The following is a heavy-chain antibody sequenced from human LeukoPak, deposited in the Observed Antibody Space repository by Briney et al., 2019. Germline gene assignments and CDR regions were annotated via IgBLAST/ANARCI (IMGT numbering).Heavy chain of an antibody. J-gene: IGHJ4*02. CDR3: ARDVEQWLVRVYYFDY. CDR2: ISSGSTTI. V-gene: IGHV3-48*01. D-gene: IGHD6-19*01. CDR1: GFTLSSYS. Sequence: EGSLRLSCATSGFTLSSYSMNWVRQAPGKGLEWVSYISSGSTTIYYADSVKGRFTISRDNAKNSLYPQMNSLRAEDTAVYYCARDVEQWLVRVYYFDYWGQGTLVTVSS.